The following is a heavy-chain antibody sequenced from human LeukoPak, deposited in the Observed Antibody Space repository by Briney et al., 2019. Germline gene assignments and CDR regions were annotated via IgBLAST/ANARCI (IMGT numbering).Heavy chain of an antibody. V-gene: IGHV4-61*02. CDR3: AGTTVSYYYYYMDV. CDR1: GGSISSGSYY. Sequence: SETLSLTCTVSGGSISSGSYYWSWVRQPAGTGLEWIGRIYTSGSTNYNPSLKCRVTISVDTSKDQFSLKLSSVTAADTAVNYCAGTTVSYYYYYMDVWGKGTTVTVSS. J-gene: IGHJ6*03. D-gene: IGHD4-17*01. CDR2: IYTSGST.